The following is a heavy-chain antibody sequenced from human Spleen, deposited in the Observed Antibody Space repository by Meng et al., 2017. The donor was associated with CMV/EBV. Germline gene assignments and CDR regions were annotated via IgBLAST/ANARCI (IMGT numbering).Heavy chain of an antibody. CDR1: GDSFTSDW. D-gene: IGHD2-2*01. CDR3: ATPGVVPAAQEYFQH. J-gene: IGHJ1*01. CDR2: NYPGDSDT. V-gene: IGHV5-51*01. Sequence: SGDSFTSDWIGWVRRMPGRGLEWMGINYPGDSDTRYSPSFQGQVTISADKSISTAYLQWGSLKASDTAMYYCATPGVVPAAQEYFQHWGQGTLVTVSS.